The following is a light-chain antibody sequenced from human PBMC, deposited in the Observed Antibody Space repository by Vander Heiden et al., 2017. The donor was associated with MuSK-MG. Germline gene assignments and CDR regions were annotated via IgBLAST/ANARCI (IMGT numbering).Light chain of an antibody. J-gene: IGKJ2*01. Sequence: AIRMTQSPSSLSASTGDRVTITCRASQGISTYLAWYQQRPWKAPELLIYAASTLHSGVPSRFSRSGSGTDFTLTISCLQSEDFAPYYCQRYYSYPYTFGPGTKLEIK. CDR2: AAS. V-gene: IGKV1-8*01. CDR1: QGISTY. CDR3: QRYYSYPYT.